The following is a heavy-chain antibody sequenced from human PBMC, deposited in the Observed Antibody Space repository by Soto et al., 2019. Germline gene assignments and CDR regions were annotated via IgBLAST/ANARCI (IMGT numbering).Heavy chain of an antibody. Sequence: EVQLAESGGALVQPGRSLRLSCVASGFTFDDYAIHWVRQTPGKGLEWVSGLTWNGEVIGYADSVKGRFTISRDNAKNSLYLEMNSLRPEDTALYYCVKDSESSGYPTHLDYWGQGTLVTVSS. V-gene: IGHV3-9*01. CDR2: LTWNGEVI. J-gene: IGHJ4*02. D-gene: IGHD3-22*01. CDR1: GFTFDDYA. CDR3: VKDSESSGYPTHLDY.